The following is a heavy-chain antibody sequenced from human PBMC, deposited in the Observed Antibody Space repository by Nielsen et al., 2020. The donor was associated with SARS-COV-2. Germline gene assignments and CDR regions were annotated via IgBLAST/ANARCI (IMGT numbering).Heavy chain of an antibody. CDR1: GYTFTSYG. CDR2: INAGNGNT. CDR3: ARVRSFAGVLSD. D-gene: IGHD3-10*01. J-gene: IGHJ4*02. Sequence: ASVKVSCKASGYTFTSYGISWVRQAPGQGLEWMGWINAGNGNTKYSQKFQGRVTITRDTSASTAYMELSSLRSEDTAVYYCARVRSFAGVLSDWGQGTLVTVSS. V-gene: IGHV1-3*01.